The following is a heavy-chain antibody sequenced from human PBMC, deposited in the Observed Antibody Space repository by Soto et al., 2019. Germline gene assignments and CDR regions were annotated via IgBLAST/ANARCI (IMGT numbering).Heavy chain of an antibody. V-gene: IGHV2-5*02. CDR3: AHRPWYAFEP. J-gene: IGHJ5*02. CDR1: GFSLSTTGVG. D-gene: IGHD6-13*01. CDR2: IYWDGEK. Sequence: QITLKESGPTLVKPTQTLTLTCTFSGFSLSTTGVGVGWIRQPPGKALEWLALIYWDGEKRYSPSRKSRLTITKDTSKNQVVLTMTNMDPVDTATYYCAHRPWYAFEPWGQGILVTVSS.